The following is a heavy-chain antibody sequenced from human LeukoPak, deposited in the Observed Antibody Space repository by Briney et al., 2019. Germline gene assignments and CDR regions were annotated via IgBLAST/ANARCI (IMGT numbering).Heavy chain of an antibody. CDR1: GFTFSSYW. CDR3: AKVLYYERSPWDY. J-gene: IGHJ4*02. CDR2: INSDGSST. V-gene: IGHV3-74*01. Sequence: GGSLRLSCAASGFTFSSYWMHWVRQAPGKGLVWVSRINSDGSSTSYADSVKGRFTISRDNSKNTLYLQMNSLRAEDTAVYYCAKVLYYERSPWDYWGQGTLVTVSS. D-gene: IGHD3-22*01.